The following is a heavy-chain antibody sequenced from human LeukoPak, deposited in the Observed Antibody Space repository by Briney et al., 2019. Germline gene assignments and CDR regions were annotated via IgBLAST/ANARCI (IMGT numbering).Heavy chain of an antibody. Sequence: HTGGSLRLSCAASGFTFSSYAMNWVRQAPGKGLEWVSGISGRGGSTYYADSVKGRFTISRDNSKNTLYLQMNSLRAEDTAVYYCAKDLYGDYVVDYWGQGTLVTVSS. J-gene: IGHJ4*02. CDR3: AKDLYGDYVVDY. D-gene: IGHD4-17*01. CDR1: GFTFSSYA. CDR2: ISGRGGST. V-gene: IGHV3-23*01.